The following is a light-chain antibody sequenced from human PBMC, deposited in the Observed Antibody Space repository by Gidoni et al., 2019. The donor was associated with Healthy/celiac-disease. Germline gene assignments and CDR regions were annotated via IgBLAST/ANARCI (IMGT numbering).Light chain of an antibody. Sequence: QSVLTQPPSASWTPGQGVTISCSGSSSNIGSNTVNWYQQLPGTAPKLLIYSNNQRPSGVPDRFSGSKSGTSASLAIGGLQSEDEADYYCAAWDDSLNGPVFGGGTKLTVL. V-gene: IGLV1-44*01. J-gene: IGLJ2*01. CDR1: SSNIGSNT. CDR2: SNN. CDR3: AAWDDSLNGPV.